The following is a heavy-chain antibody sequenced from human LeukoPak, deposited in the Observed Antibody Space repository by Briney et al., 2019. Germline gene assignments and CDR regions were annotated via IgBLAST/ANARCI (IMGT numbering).Heavy chain of an antibody. CDR1: GFTFSSYA. J-gene: IGHJ4*02. CDR2: IYSDGST. Sequence: GGSLRLSCAASGFTFSSYAMNWVRQAPGKGLEWVSLIYSDGSTYYADSVRGRFTISRDNSENTLYLQMNSLRVEDTAMYYCARDPPAVASNTYGWGQGTLVTVSS. V-gene: IGHV3-66*01. CDR3: ARDPPAVASNTYG. D-gene: IGHD6-13*01.